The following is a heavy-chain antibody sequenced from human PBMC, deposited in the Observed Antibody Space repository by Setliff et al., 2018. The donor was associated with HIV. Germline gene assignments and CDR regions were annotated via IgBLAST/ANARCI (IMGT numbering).Heavy chain of an antibody. J-gene: IGHJ4*02. D-gene: IGHD3-22*01. V-gene: IGHV4-39*07. CDR3: GGNGYYSIDY. CDR1: GGSISSSSYY. Sequence: SETLSLTCTVSGGSISSSSYYWGWIRQPPGKGLEWIGSIYYSGSTYYNPSLKSRVTISVDTSKNQFSLKLSSVTAADMAVYYCGGNGYYSIDYWGQGTLVTVSS. CDR2: IYYSGST.